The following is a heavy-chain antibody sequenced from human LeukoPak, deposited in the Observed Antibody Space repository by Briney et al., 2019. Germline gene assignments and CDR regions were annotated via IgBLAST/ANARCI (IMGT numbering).Heavy chain of an antibody. CDR1: GGSISSYY. CDR2: IYTSGST. V-gene: IGHV4-4*07. CDR3: ARDNHDYGDYYFDY. D-gene: IGHD4-17*01. J-gene: IGHJ4*02. Sequence: SETLSLTCTVSGGSISSYYWSWIRQPAGKGLEWIRRIYTSGSTNYNPSLKSRVTMSVDTSKNQFSLKLSSVTAADTAVYYCARDNHDYGDYYFDYWGQGTLVTVSS.